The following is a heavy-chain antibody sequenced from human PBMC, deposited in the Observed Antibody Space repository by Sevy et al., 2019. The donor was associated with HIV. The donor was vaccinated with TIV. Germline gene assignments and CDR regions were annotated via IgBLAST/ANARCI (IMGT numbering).Heavy chain of an antibody. CDR2: IRGSGGST. D-gene: IGHD3-22*01. J-gene: IGHJ4*02. CDR1: GFTFSSYA. CDR3: AKCNYYDSSGYYTL. V-gene: IGHV3-23*01. Sequence: GGSLRLSCAASGFTFSSYAMSWVRRAPGKGLEWVSAIRGSGGSTYYADSVKGRFTISRDNYKNTLYLQMNSLRAEDTAVYYCAKCNYYDSSGYYTLWVQGTLVTVSS.